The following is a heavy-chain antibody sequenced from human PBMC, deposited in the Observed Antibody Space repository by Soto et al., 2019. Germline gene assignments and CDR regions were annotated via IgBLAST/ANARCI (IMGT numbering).Heavy chain of an antibody. Sequence: QVQLVQSGAEVKKPGASVKVSCKASGYTFTDYYIHWVRQAPGQGLEWMGWINPNSGGTNYAQGFQGRVTMTRDTSISTAYMELSRLRSDVTAVFYCARLGGLIISDYYYYGMDVWGQGTTVTVSS. V-gene: IGHV1-2*02. CDR3: ARLGGLIISDYYYYGMDV. D-gene: IGHD3-10*01. CDR2: INPNSGGT. J-gene: IGHJ6*02. CDR1: GYTFTDYY.